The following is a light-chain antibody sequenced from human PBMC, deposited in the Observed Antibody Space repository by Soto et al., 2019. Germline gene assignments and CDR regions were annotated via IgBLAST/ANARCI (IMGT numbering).Light chain of an antibody. J-gene: IGLJ3*02. Sequence: QSVLTQPTSLSGTPGPRVTISCSGSNSNIGRYSVNWYQHFPGTAPKILIYSDDERPSGVPDRFSGSKSGTSASLAISGLQSEDEAEYYCAAWDDNLNGPLFGGGTKLTVL. V-gene: IGLV1-44*01. CDR1: NSNIGRYS. CDR2: SDD. CDR3: AAWDDNLNGPL.